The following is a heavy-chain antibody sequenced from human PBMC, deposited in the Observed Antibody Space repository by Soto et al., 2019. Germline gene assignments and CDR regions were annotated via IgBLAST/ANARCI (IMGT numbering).Heavy chain of an antibody. V-gene: IGHV3-33*01. D-gene: IGHD2-15*01. Sequence: QVQLVESGGGVVQPGRSLRLSCAASGFTFSSYGMHWVRQAPGKGLEWVAVIWDDGSNRYYADSVKGRFTISRDNSKNTLYLQMNSLRAEDTAVYYWARDHIGYCSGGSCYARGDWFDPWGQGTLVTVSS. CDR1: GFTFSSYG. CDR2: IWDDGSNR. J-gene: IGHJ5*02. CDR3: ARDHIGYCSGGSCYARGDWFDP.